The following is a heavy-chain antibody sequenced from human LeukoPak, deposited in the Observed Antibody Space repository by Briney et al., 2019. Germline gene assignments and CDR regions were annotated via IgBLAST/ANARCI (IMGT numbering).Heavy chain of an antibody. Sequence: GSSVKVSCKASGGTFSGYAISWVRQAPGQGLEWMGGIIPTFGTANYAQKFQGRVAITTDESTSTAYMELSSLRSEDTAVYYCARTRSTYYDILTGYPSFDYWGQGTLVTVSS. CDR3: ARTRSTYYDILTGYPSFDY. V-gene: IGHV1-69*05. CDR1: GGTFSGYA. J-gene: IGHJ4*02. CDR2: IIPTFGTA. D-gene: IGHD3-9*01.